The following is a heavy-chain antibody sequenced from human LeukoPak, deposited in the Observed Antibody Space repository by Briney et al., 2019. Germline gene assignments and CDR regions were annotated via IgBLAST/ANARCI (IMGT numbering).Heavy chain of an antibody. J-gene: IGHJ4*02. V-gene: IGHV3-11*05. CDR2: ISGSSTYT. Sequence: GGSLRLSCAASGFTFSDYYMSWIRQAPGKGLEWVSYISGSSTYTNYAESVKGQFTISRDNAKNLLYLQMNSLRAEDTAVYHCARDCTSTSCYVFDYWGQGTLVSVSS. D-gene: IGHD2-2*01. CDR1: GFTFSDYY. CDR3: ARDCTSTSCYVFDY.